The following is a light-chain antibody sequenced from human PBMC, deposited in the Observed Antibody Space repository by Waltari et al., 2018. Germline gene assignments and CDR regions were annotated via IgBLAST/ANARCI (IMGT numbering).Light chain of an antibody. CDR1: QSVSSN. Sequence: DTVLTQSPANLSLYPGERATLSCRASQSVSSNVAWYQQKPGQSPRLLIHGASPRASDIPARFSGSGSGTEFTLSISSLQSEDFAVYYCQQYNNWPQTFGQGTKVDIK. V-gene: IGKV3-15*01. CDR3: QQYNNWPQT. CDR2: GAS. J-gene: IGKJ1*01.